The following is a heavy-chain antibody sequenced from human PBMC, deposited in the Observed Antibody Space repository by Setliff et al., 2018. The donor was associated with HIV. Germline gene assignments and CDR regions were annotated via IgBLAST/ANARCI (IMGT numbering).Heavy chain of an antibody. CDR1: GYTFTNYY. Sequence: ASVKVSCKASGYTFTNYYMHWVRQAPGQGLEWMGIIYPGGARRSYAQKFQGRVTMTWDTSTSTVYMELSSLRSEDAAFYYCARSAHDSETGYWGQGTLVTVSS. CDR2: IYPGGARR. CDR3: ARSAHDSETGY. J-gene: IGHJ4*02. V-gene: IGHV1-46*01. D-gene: IGHD5-12*01.